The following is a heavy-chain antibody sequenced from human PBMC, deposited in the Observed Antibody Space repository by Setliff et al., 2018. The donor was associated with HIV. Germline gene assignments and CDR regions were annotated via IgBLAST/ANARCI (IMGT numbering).Heavy chain of an antibody. CDR1: GGTFRGFG. CDR3: ARDVTKDMITFGEVIVTSRGYFDS. Sequence: ASVKVSCKASGGTFRGFGISWVVQAPGQGLEWMGQIIPIFGTPRYAQKFQGRVTITADESTSTVYMELSSLRSEDTAVYYCARDVTKDMITFGEVIVTSRGYFDSWGQGTLVTVSS. D-gene: IGHD3-16*02. J-gene: IGHJ4*02. V-gene: IGHV1-69*13. CDR2: IIPIFGTP.